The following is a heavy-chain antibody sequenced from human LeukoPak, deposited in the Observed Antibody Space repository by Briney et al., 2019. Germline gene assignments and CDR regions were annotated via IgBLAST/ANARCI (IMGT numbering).Heavy chain of an antibody. V-gene: IGHV3-23*01. D-gene: IGHD6-13*01. CDR2: ISGSGDST. CDR1: GFTFSSNS. CDR3: AKTRPLDSSSWSHGDY. Sequence: PGGSLTLSCAASGFTFSSNSMSWVRQAPGKGLEWVSVISGSGDSTYYGDSVKGRFTISRDNSKNTLYLQMNSLRAEDTAVYYCAKTRPLDSSSWSHGDYWGQGTLVTVSS. J-gene: IGHJ4*02.